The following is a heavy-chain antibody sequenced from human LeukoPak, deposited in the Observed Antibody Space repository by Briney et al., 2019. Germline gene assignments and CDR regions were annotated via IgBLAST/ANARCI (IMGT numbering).Heavy chain of an antibody. J-gene: IGHJ4*02. Sequence: PSETLSLTCTVSGGSISSGGYYWSWIRQHPGMGLEWIGYIYYSGSTYYNPSLKSRVTISVDTSKNQFSLKLNSVTAADTAVYYCARADILTGYYDYWGQGTLVTVSS. CDR2: IYYSGST. CDR3: ARADILTGYYDY. CDR1: GGSISSGGYY. D-gene: IGHD3-9*01. V-gene: IGHV4-31*03.